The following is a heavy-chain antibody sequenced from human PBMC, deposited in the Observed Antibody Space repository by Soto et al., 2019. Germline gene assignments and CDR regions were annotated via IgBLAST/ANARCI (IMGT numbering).Heavy chain of an antibody. J-gene: IGHJ6*02. CDR2: IYYNGST. Sequence: SETLSHTYNYSDASIISSTYYRDWIRQPPGRGLEWIGAIYYNGSTYYNPSLKSRVTISVETSKKQFSLKLSSVTAADTAVYYCARHEVRYLDWLPNYSLDVWGQGTTVT. CDR1: DASIISSTYY. D-gene: IGHD3-9*01. CDR3: ARHEVRYLDWLPNYSLDV. V-gene: IGHV4-39*01.